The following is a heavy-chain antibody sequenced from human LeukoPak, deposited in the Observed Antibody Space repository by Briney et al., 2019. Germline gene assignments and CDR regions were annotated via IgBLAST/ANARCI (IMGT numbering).Heavy chain of an antibody. D-gene: IGHD3-22*01. CDR2: IYTSGST. J-gene: IGHJ4*02. V-gene: IGHV4-4*07. Sequence: SETLSLTCAVYGGSLSSYYWRWIRQPAGKGLEWIGRIYTSGSTNYNPSLKTRVTMSVDTPKNQFSLKLSSVTAADTAVYYCAREMYYYDRSGYGKQYYFDYWGQGTLVTVSS. CDR3: AREMYYYDRSGYGKQYYFDY. CDR1: GGSLSSYY.